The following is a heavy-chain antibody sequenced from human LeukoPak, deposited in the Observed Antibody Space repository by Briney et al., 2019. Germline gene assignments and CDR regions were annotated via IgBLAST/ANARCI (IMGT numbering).Heavy chain of an antibody. CDR2: IYYSGST. D-gene: IGHD3-16*02. J-gene: IGHJ4*02. CDR3: ARGRLEITFGGVIVPYFGY. Sequence: SETLSLTCTVSGGSISSSSYYWGWIRQPPGKGLEWIGSIYYSGSTYYNPSLKSRVTISVDTSKNQFSLKLSSVTAADTAVYYCARGRLEITFGGVIVPYFGYWGQGTLVTVSS. CDR1: GGSISSSSYY. V-gene: IGHV4-39*07.